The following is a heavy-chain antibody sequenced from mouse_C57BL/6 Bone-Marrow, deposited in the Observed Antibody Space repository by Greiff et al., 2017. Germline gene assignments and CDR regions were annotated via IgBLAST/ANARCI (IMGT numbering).Heavy chain of an antibody. CDR1: GYTFTDYE. J-gene: IGHJ4*01. D-gene: IGHD1-1*01. CDR3: PRGNYYGSRSLYYYAMDY. CDR2: IDPETGGT. Sequence: QVQLQQSGAELVRPGASVTLSCKASGYTFTDYEMHWVKQTPVHGLEWIGAIDPETGGTAYNQKFKGKAILTADKSSSTAYMELRSLTSEDSAVYYCPRGNYYGSRSLYYYAMDYWGQGTSVTVSS. V-gene: IGHV1-15*01.